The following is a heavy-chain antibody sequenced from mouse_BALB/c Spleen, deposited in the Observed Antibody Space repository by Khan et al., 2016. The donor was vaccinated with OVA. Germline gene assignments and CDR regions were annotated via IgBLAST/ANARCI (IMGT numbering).Heavy chain of an antibody. CDR1: GFTFSSYS. D-gene: IGHD4-1*01. CDR2: ISSGGDYT. V-gene: IGHV5-6*01. Sequence: EVQLVESGGDLVKPGGSLKLSCAASGFTFSSYSMSWVRQTPDKRLEWVASISSGGDYTYYPQSVKGRFTISRDNAKNTLYLQMSDLKSEDTAMYYCADRLTGSFAYWGQGTLVTVSA. J-gene: IGHJ3*01. CDR3: ADRLTGSFAY.